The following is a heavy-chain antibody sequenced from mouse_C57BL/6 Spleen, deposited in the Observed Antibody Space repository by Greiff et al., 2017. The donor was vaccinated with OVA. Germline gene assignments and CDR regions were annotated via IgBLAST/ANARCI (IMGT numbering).Heavy chain of an antibody. D-gene: IGHD2-2*01. CDR2: ISGGGGNT. Sequence: DVMLVESGGGLVKPGGSLKLSCAASGFTFSSYTMSWVRQTPEKRLEWVATISGGGGNTYYPDSVKGRFTISRDNAKNTLYLQMSSLRSEDTALYYCARREGYDGFAYWGQGTLVTVSA. CDR1: GFTFSSYT. CDR3: ARREGYDGFAY. V-gene: IGHV5-9*01. J-gene: IGHJ3*01.